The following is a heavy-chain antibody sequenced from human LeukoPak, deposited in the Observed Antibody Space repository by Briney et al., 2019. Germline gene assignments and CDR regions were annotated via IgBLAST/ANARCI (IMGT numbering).Heavy chain of an antibody. CDR2: INSDGSST. Sequence: GGSLRLSCAASGFTFSSYWMHWVRQAPGKGLVWVSRINSDGSSTSYADSVKGRFTISRDNAKSTLYLQMNSLRAEDTAVYYCARDPLLRYFDWLSQVGYYYGMDVWGQGTTVTVSS. V-gene: IGHV3-74*01. CDR1: GFTFSSYW. CDR3: ARDPLLRYFDWLSQVGYYYGMDV. J-gene: IGHJ6*02. D-gene: IGHD3-9*01.